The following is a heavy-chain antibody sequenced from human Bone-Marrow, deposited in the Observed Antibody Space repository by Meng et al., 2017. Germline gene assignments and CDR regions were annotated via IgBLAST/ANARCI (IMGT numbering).Heavy chain of an antibody. CDR3: ARGTFMTTVTAADY. V-gene: IGHV1-18*01. CDR1: GYSFRNYG. J-gene: IGHJ4*02. CDR2: ISPYNGDT. D-gene: IGHD4-17*01. Sequence: QGQLVQSGGGVKRPGASVKVSCKASGYSFRNYGTSWVRQAPGQGLEWLGWISPYNGDTHYGQKVQDRVTMTTDTSTSTAYMELRSLTYDDTAVYYCARGTFMTTVTAADYWGQGTVVTVSS.